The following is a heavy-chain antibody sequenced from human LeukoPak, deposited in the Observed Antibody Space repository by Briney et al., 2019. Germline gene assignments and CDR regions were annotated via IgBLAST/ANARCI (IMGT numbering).Heavy chain of an antibody. Sequence: GGSLRLSCAASGFTFSSYWMHWVRQAPGKGLVWVSRINSDGSSTSYADSVKGRFTISRDNAKNTLYLQMNSLRAEDTAVYYCARAFLKYYYDSSGYYHWGQGTLVTVSS. CDR1: GFTFSSYW. V-gene: IGHV3-74*01. CDR2: INSDGSST. CDR3: ARAFLKYYYDSSGYYH. J-gene: IGHJ4*02. D-gene: IGHD3-22*01.